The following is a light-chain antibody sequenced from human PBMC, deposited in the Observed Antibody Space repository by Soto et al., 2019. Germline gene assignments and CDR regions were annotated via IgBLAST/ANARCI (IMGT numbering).Light chain of an antibody. Sequence: EVVLTQSPGTPSLSPGERATLSCRASQSVSNKYLAWYQQKPGQAPRLLIFGSSDRPTGIPDRFSGSGSGTDFTLTISRLEPEDFAVYYCQQYGSSPPYTFGQGTKLQIK. J-gene: IGKJ2*01. V-gene: IGKV3-20*01. CDR1: QSVSNKY. CDR2: GSS. CDR3: QQYGSSPPYT.